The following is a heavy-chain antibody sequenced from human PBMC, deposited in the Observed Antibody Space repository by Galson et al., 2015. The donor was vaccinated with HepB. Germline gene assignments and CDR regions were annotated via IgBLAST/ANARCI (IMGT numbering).Heavy chain of an antibody. V-gene: IGHV5-51*03. D-gene: IGHD1-26*01. CDR1: GYSFTTYW. J-gene: IGHJ3*02. CDR3: ASRPLSASGAFDI. Sequence: QSGAEVKKPGESLKISCKGSGYSFTTYWIAWVRQMPGKGLEWMGIIYHGDSDTRYSPSFQGQVTISADKSITTAYLQWSSLKASDTGMYYCASRPLSASGAFDIWGQGTMVTVSS. CDR2: IYHGDSDT.